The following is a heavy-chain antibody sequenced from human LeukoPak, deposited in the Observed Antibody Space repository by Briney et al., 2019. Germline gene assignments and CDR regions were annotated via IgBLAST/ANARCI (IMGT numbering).Heavy chain of an antibody. CDR2: INSDGNSA. Sequence: GGSLRLSCAASGFSFTSYWMHWVRQAPGKGLVWVSRINSDGNSAGYADSVKGRFTISRDNAKNTLYLQMNSLRAEDTAVYYCVRDGYTYGPDDYHYYGADVWGPGTTVTVSS. CDR3: VRDGYTYGPDDYHYYGADV. J-gene: IGHJ6*02. V-gene: IGHV3-74*01. D-gene: IGHD5-18*01. CDR1: GFSFTSYW.